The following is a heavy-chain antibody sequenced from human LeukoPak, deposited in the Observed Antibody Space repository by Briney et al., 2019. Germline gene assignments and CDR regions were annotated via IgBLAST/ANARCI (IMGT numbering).Heavy chain of an antibody. Sequence: SETLSLTCAVYGGSFSGYYWSWIRQPPGKGLEWIGEINHSGSTNYNPSLKSRVTISVDTSKNQFSLKLSSVTAADTAVYYCARLGATGCGDYWGQGTLVTVSS. CDR3: ARLGATGCGDY. J-gene: IGHJ4*02. V-gene: IGHV4-34*01. CDR2: INHSGST. D-gene: IGHD1-26*01. CDR1: GGSFSGYY.